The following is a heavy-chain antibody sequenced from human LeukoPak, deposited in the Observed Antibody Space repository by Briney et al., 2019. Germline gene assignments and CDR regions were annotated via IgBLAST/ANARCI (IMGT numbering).Heavy chain of an antibody. D-gene: IGHD3-10*01. CDR1: GFTFDDYA. CDR3: AKSTGGYYGSGSYYDH. V-gene: IGHV3-9*01. Sequence: GGSLRLSCAASGFTFDDYAMHWVRQAPGKGLEWVSGISWNSGSIGYADSVKGRFTISRDNAKNSLYLQMNSLRAEDTALYYCAKSTGGYYGSGSYYDHWGQGTLVTVSS. CDR2: ISWNSGSI. J-gene: IGHJ4*02.